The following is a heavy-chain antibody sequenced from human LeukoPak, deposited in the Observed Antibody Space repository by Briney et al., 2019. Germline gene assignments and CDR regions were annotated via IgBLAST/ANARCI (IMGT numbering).Heavy chain of an antibody. Sequence: ASVKVSCKASGGTFISYYMHWVRQAPGQGLEWMGIINPSGGSTSYAQKSQGRVTMTRDTSTRTVYMELSSLRSEDTAVYYCARADFWSEFDYWGQGTLVTVSS. V-gene: IGHV1-46*01. CDR2: INPSGGST. CDR1: GGTFISYY. CDR3: ARADFWSEFDY. D-gene: IGHD3-3*01. J-gene: IGHJ4*02.